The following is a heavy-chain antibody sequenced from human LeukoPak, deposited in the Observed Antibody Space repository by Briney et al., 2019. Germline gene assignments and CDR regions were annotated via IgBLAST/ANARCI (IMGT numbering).Heavy chain of an antibody. Sequence: GGSLRLSCGASGFTFSTYSMNWVRQAPGKGLEWVSSISSSSHYIYYADSVKGRFTISRDNAKNSLYLQMDSLRAEDTAVYYCARLWGSGSVAFFDYWGQGTLLTVSS. CDR3: ARLWGSGSVAFFDY. V-gene: IGHV3-21*01. J-gene: IGHJ4*02. CDR2: ISSSSHYI. D-gene: IGHD3-10*01. CDR1: GFTFSTYS.